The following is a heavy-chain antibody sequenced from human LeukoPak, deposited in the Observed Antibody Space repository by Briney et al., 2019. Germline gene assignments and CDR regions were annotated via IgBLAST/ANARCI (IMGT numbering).Heavy chain of an antibody. Sequence: ASVKVSCKASGYIFTAYFLHWVRQAPGQGPEWMGWINPVNGVSEYAQKFQGRVTMTRDTSISTAYMELSRLRSDDTAVYYCARGGPKQQLVYWGQGTLVTVSS. D-gene: IGHD6-13*01. CDR1: GYIFTAYF. CDR2: INPVNGVS. CDR3: ARGGPKQQLVY. J-gene: IGHJ4*02. V-gene: IGHV1-2*02.